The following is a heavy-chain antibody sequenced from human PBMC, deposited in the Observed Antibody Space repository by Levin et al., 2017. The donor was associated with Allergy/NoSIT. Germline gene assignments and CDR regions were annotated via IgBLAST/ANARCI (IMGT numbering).Heavy chain of an antibody. CDR2: ISAYNGNT. Sequence: GESLKISCKASGYTFTSYGISWVRQAPGQGLEWMGWISAYNGNTNYAQKLQGRVTMTTDTSSSTAYMEMRSLRSDDTAVYYCARDHRNWFDPWGQGTLVTVSS. J-gene: IGHJ5*02. CDR1: GYTFTSYG. V-gene: IGHV1-18*01. CDR3: ARDHRNWFDP.